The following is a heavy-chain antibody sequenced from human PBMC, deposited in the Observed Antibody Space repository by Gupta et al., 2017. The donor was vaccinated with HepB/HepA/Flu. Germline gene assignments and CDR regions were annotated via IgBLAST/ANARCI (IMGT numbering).Heavy chain of an antibody. CDR3: ARLGVSVAADSSNDY. V-gene: IGHV4-39*01. CDR1: GGSISSSSYY. CDR2: IYYSGST. D-gene: IGHD6-13*01. J-gene: IGHJ4*02. Sequence: QLQLQESGPGLVKPSETLSLTCTVSGGSISSSSYYWGWIRQPPGKGLEWIGSIYYSGSTYYNPSLKSRVTISVDTSKNQFSLKLSSVTAADTAVYYCARLGVSVAADSSNDYWGQGTLVTGAS.